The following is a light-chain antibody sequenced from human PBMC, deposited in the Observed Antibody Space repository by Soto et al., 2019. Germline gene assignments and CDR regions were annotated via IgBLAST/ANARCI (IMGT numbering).Light chain of an antibody. Sequence: QSALTQPTSVSGSPGQAITISCTGTANDVGVYNYVSWYQQHAGKAPKLIVYDVTNRPSGVSNRLSGSKSGNTASLTISGLQAEDEADYYCSSYTSGSTWVFGGGTKVTVL. V-gene: IGLV2-14*01. CDR2: DVT. CDR3: SSYTSGSTWV. J-gene: IGLJ3*02. CDR1: ANDVGVYNY.